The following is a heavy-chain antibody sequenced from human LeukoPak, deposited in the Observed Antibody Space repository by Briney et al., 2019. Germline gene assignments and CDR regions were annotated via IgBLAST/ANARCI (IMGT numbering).Heavy chain of an antibody. CDR1: GFTFSDYY. D-gene: IGHD3-22*01. CDR2: ISSSGSTI. V-gene: IGHV3-11*04. J-gene: IGHJ3*02. CDR3: ARAKYASSGYYYRGFDI. Sequence: PGGSLRLSCAASGFTFSDYYMSWIRQAPGKGLEWVSYISSSGSTIYYADSVKGRFTISRDNAKNSLYLQMNSMRAEDTAVYYCARAKYASSGYYYRGFDIWGQGTMVTVSS.